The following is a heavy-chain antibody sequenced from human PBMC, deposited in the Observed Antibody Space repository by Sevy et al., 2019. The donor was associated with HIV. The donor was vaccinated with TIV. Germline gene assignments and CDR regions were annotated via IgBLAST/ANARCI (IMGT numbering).Heavy chain of an antibody. D-gene: IGHD2-15*01. J-gene: IGHJ4*02. CDR3: ARDGDIVVVVGASALFDY. CDR2: ISHDGSNE. Sequence: GWSQRLSCAASGFTFSSYAMHWVRQAPGKGMEWVAVISHDGSNEYYADSVKGRFTNSRDNSKNTLYLQMNSLRAEDTAVYYCARDGDIVVVVGASALFDYWGQGILVTVSS. CDR1: GFTFSSYA. V-gene: IGHV3-30*04.